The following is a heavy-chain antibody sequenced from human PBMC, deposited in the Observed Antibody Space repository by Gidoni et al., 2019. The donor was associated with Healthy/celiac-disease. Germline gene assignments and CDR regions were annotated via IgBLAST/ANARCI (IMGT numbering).Heavy chain of an antibody. CDR2: ISGSGGST. J-gene: IGHJ4*02. D-gene: IGHD3-3*01. CDR3: AKVRYYDFWSGPLQGSGYFDY. V-gene: IGHV3-23*01. Sequence: EVQLLESGGGLVQPGWFLRLSCAAPGFTFCSYALRLVRQAPGKGLEWVSAISGSGGSTYYADSVKGRFTISRDNSKNTLYLQMNSLRAEDTAVYYCAKVRYYDFWSGPLQGSGYFDYWGQGTLVTVSS. CDR1: GFTFCSYA.